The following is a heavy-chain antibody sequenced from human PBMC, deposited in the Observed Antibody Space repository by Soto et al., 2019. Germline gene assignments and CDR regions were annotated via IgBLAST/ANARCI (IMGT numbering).Heavy chain of an antibody. J-gene: IGHJ3*02. CDR2: ISYDGSNK. CDR1: GFTFSSYA. D-gene: IGHD3-22*01. CDR3: ARVAHYDSSGYYGGAFDI. V-gene: IGHV3-30-3*01. Sequence: VQLVESGGGLVKPGGSLRLSCAASGFTFSSYAMHWVRQAPGKGLEWVAVISYDGSNKYYADSVKGRFTISRDNSKNTLYLQMNSLRAEDTAVYYCARVAHYDSSGYYGGAFDIWGQGTMVTVSS.